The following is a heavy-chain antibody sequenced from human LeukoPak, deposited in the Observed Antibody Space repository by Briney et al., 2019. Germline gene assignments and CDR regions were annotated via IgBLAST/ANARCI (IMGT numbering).Heavy chain of an antibody. V-gene: IGHV3-74*01. Sequence: GGSLRLSCAASGFTFSGYRMHWVRQTPGKGLVWVSHINNDGSTTTYADSVKGRFTTSRDNAKNTLYLQMNSLRAEDTAVYYCARGRSSSSWYYFDYWGQGTLVTVSS. CDR3: ARGRSSSSWYYFDY. CDR1: GFTFSGYR. CDR2: INNDGSTT. J-gene: IGHJ4*02. D-gene: IGHD6-13*01.